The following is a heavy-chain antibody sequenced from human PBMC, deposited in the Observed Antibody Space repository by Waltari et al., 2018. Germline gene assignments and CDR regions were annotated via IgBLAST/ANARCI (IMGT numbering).Heavy chain of an antibody. CDR2: SRNKANSYTT. CDR1: GFSFSDLF. D-gene: IGHD2-15*01. CDR3: ARVGAYCSGGSCYPRYFFDY. V-gene: IGHV3-72*01. Sequence: EVQLVESGGGLVQPGGSLRLSCATSGFSFSDLFMDWVRQAPGKGLEWIGRSRNKANSYTTEYAASVKGRFTISRDDSKNSLYLQMNSLKTEDTAVDYWARVGAYCSGGSCYPRYFFDYWGQGTLVTVSS. J-gene: IGHJ4*02.